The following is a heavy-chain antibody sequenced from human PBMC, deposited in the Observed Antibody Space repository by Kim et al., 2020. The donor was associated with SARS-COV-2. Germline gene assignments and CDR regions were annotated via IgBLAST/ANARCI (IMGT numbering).Heavy chain of an antibody. D-gene: IGHD6-6*01. Sequence: GGSLRLSCAASGFTFSNYAMSWVRQAPGKGLDWVSTIGAGGRNTFYADSMKGRFTISRDNSKNTLYLQMGSLRAEDTAVYYCAKAFSQLGRYLDYWCQG. V-gene: IGHV3-23*01. J-gene: IGHJ4*02. CDR3: AKAFSQLGRYLDY. CDR2: IGAGGRNT. CDR1: GFTFSNYA.